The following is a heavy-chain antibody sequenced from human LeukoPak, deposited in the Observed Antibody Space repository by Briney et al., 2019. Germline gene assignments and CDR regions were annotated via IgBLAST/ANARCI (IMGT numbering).Heavy chain of an antibody. V-gene: IGHV4-59*08. Sequence: PSETLSLTCTVSGVSMSSSSWSWIRQTPGKVLEWIGYTYHTGTTSYNPSLKSRVTISVDTSKSQFSLNLSSVTAADTAAYYCARLRYYDLNWYFDLWGRGTLVTVSS. CDR3: ARLRYYDLNWYFDL. CDR2: TYHTGTT. J-gene: IGHJ2*01. CDR1: GVSMSSSS. D-gene: IGHD3-22*01.